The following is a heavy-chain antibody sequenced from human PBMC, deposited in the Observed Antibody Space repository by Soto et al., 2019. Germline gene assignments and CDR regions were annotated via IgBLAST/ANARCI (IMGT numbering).Heavy chain of an antibody. Sequence: GGSLRLSCAASGFTFSSYAMSWVRQAPGKGLEWVSAISGSGGSTYYADSVKGRFTISRDNSKNTLYLQMNSLRAEDTAVYYCAKHLSVLTRGVNYFDYWGQGTLVTVSS. CDR1: GFTFSSYA. CDR3: AKHLSVLTRGVNYFDY. J-gene: IGHJ4*02. V-gene: IGHV3-23*01. CDR2: ISGSGGST. D-gene: IGHD3-10*01.